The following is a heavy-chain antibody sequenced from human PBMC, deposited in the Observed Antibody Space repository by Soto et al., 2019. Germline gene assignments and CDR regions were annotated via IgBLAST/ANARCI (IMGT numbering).Heavy chain of an antibody. V-gene: IGHV3-73*01. CDR3: TRGFHYYYGMDV. J-gene: IGHJ6*02. CDR2: LRSNSSRYAT. Sequence: GGSLRLSCAASGFTFSGSAMHWVCQASDKGLEWVARLRSNSSRYATANAASVKGRYTISRDDSKNTAYLQMNSLKTEDTAVYYGTRGFHYYYGMDVWGQGTTVTVSS. CDR1: GFTFSGSA. D-gene: IGHD3-10*01.